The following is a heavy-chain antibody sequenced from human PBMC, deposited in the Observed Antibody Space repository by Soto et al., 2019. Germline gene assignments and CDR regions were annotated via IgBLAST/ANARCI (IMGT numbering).Heavy chain of an antibody. CDR1: DDSVVGSTW. V-gene: IGHV4-4*02. J-gene: IGHJ4*02. D-gene: IGHD3-9*01. CDR2: IHHNGST. CDR3: ARAPFDYDVLTGYPT. Sequence: PSETLSLTCAVSDDSVVGSTWWTWLRQSPGKGLEWIGEIHHNGSTNYNSDSSLRGRVTMSIDKSKNQFSLNLSPVTAADTAVYFCARAPFDYDVLTGYPTWGQGILVTVSA.